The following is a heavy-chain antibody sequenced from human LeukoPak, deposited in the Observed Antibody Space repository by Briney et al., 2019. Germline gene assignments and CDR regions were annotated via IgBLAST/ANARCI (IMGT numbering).Heavy chain of an antibody. CDR1: GFTFSDYY. CDR3: AKAPSWNFDY. J-gene: IGHJ4*02. CDR2: ISSSGSTI. V-gene: IGHV3-11*01. D-gene: IGHD2-2*01. Sequence: GGSLRLSCAASGFTFSDYYMSWIRQAPGKGLEWVSYISSSGSTIYYADSVKGRFTISRDNSKNTLYLQMNSLRAEDTAVYYCAKAPSWNFDYWGQGTLVTVYS.